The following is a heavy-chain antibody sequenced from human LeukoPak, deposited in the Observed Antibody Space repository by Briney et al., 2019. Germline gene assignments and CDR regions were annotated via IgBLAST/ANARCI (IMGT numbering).Heavy chain of an antibody. CDR1: GGSFSGYY. Sequence: SETLSLTCAVYGGSFSGYYWRWIRQPPGKGLEWIGEINHSGSTNYNPSLKSRVTISVDTSKNQFSLKLSSVTAADTAVYYCARHRMIADYYYYYMDVWGKGTTVTISS. CDR2: INHSGST. CDR3: ARHRMIADYYYYYMDV. V-gene: IGHV4-34*01. D-gene: IGHD3-22*01. J-gene: IGHJ6*03.